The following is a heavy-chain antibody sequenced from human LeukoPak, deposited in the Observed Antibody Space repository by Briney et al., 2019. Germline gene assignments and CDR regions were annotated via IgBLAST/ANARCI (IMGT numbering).Heavy chain of an antibody. V-gene: IGHV3-30*03. D-gene: IGHD6-13*01. J-gene: IGHJ4*02. Sequence: PGGSLRLSCAASGFTFSSYGIHWVRQAPGKGLEWVAVISYDGSNKYYADSVKGRFTISRDNSQNTLYLQMNSLRAEDTAVYYCARDLVAAAGANFWGQGTLVTVAS. CDR1: GFTFSSYG. CDR3: ARDLVAAAGANF. CDR2: ISYDGSNK.